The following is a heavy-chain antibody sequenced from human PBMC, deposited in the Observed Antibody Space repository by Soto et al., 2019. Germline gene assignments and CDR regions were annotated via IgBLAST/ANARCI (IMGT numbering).Heavy chain of an antibody. CDR2: ISGSGGST. J-gene: IGHJ3*02. Sequence: EVQLLESGGGLVQPGGSLRLSCAASGFTFSSYAMSWVRQAPGKGLEWVSGISGSGGSTYYADSVKGRFTISRDNSKNTLYLQTNSLRAEDTAVYYWAKGFEGSWIQLWLPGAFDIWGQGTMVTVSS. V-gene: IGHV3-23*01. CDR3: AKGFEGSWIQLWLPGAFDI. CDR1: GFTFSSYA. D-gene: IGHD5-18*01.